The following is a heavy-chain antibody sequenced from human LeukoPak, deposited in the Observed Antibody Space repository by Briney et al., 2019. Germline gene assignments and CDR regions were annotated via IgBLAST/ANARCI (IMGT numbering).Heavy chain of an antibody. CDR2: IKSKTEGGTT. J-gene: IGHJ6*02. D-gene: IGHD3-9*01. CDR3: AYDILKHYGMDV. V-gene: IGHV3-15*01. CDR1: RFTFSNAW. Sequence: PGGSLRLSCAASRFTFSNAWMSWVRQAPGKGLEWVGRIKSKTEGGTTDYAAPVKGRFTISRDDSKNTLYLQMNSLKTEDTAVYYCAYDILKHYGMDVWGQGTTVTVSS.